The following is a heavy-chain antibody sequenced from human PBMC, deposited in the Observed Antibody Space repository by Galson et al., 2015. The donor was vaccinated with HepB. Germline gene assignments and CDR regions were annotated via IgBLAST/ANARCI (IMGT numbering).Heavy chain of an antibody. Sequence: SLRLSCAASGFTSSTFGMNWVRQAPGKGLEWVSSITYSSSNIYTADSVKGRFTISRDNAKNSLYLQMDSLRVEDTAVYYCARDRAPLYGSGTYGRYFDYWGQGSLVTVSS. J-gene: IGHJ4*02. CDR1: GFTSSTFG. D-gene: IGHD3-10*01. CDR2: ITYSSSNI. CDR3: ARDRAPLYGSGTYGRYFDY. V-gene: IGHV3-21*01.